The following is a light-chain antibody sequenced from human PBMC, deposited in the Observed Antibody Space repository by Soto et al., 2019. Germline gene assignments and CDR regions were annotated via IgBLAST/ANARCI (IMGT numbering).Light chain of an antibody. Sequence: DVQMTQSPSSVSASVGDRVIITCRASQGIRSQLGWYQQKPGKAPRVLISAASSLQSGVPSRFSGSGSGTDFTLTISSLQPGDFATYYCQHYNSYSEAFGQGTKVDIK. CDR3: QHYNSYSEA. V-gene: IGKV1-16*01. CDR2: AAS. CDR1: QGIRSQ. J-gene: IGKJ1*01.